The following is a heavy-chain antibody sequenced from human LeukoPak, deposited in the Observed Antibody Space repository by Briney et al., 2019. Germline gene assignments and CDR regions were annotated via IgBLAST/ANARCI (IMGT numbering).Heavy chain of an antibody. Sequence: GGSLRLSCAASAFTFSSHWMSWVRQAPGKGLEWVANIKEDGSEKYYVDSVKGRFTISRDNAKNSLYLQMNSLRAEDTAVYYCCRRWLNYYYYGMDVWGQGTTVTVSS. CDR2: IKEDGSEK. D-gene: IGHD5-18*01. V-gene: IGHV3-7*01. CDR1: AFTFSSHW. CDR3: CRRWLNYYYYGMDV. J-gene: IGHJ6*02.